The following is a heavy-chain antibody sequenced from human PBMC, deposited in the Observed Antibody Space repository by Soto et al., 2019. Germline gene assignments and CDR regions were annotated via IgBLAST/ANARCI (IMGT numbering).Heavy chain of an antibody. V-gene: IGHV5-51*01. J-gene: IGHJ3*02. CDR2: IYPGDSDT. CDR3: ASRPPLEIAAADAAFDI. CDR1: GYSFTSYW. D-gene: IGHD6-13*01. Sequence: PGESLKISCKGSGYSFTSYWIGWVRQMPGKGLEWMGIIYPGDSDTRYSPSFQGQVTISADKSISTAYLQWSSLKASDTAMYYCASRPPLEIAAADAAFDIWGQGTMVTVSS.